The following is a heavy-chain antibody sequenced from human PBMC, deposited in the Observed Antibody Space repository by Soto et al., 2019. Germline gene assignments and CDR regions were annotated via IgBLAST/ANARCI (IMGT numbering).Heavy chain of an antibody. J-gene: IGHJ4*02. Sequence: GGSLRLSCAASGFNFRSYYMSWLRQAPGKGLEWVANINQDGSEKYYVDSVKGRFTISRDNAENSLYLQMNSLRAEDTAVYFCARVPRIVWGQGTLVTVSS. V-gene: IGHV3-7*04. D-gene: IGHD3-22*01. CDR2: INQDGSEK. CDR1: GFNFRSYY. CDR3: ARVPRIV.